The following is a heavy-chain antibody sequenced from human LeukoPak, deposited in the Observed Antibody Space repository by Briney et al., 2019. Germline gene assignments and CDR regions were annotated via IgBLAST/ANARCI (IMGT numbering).Heavy chain of an antibody. D-gene: IGHD2-15*01. Sequence: SETLSLTCAVYGGSFCGYYWSWIRQPPGKGLEWIGEINHSGSTNYNPSLKSRVTISLDTSKNQFSLKLSSVTAADTAMYYCATLPVAGVVVVAATRYTPWGQGTLVTVSS. CDR2: INHSGST. CDR3: ATLPVAGVVVVAATRYTP. CDR1: GGSFCGYY. J-gene: IGHJ5*02. V-gene: IGHV4-34*01.